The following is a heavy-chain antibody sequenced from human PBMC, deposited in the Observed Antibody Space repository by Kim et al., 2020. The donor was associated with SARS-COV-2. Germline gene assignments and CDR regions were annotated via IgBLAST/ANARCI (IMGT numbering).Heavy chain of an antibody. J-gene: IGHJ4*01. Sequence: GGSLRLSCAASGFTFSNYAMHWVRQAPGKGLEWVAVISYDGSSKYYTDSVKGRFTISRDNSKNTLYLQMNSLRAEDTAVYYCARDSTRYDILTGYDYWG. V-gene: IGHV3-30-3*01. CDR2: ISYDGSSK. CDR1: GFTFSNYA. D-gene: IGHD3-9*01. CDR3: ARDSTRYDILTGYDY.